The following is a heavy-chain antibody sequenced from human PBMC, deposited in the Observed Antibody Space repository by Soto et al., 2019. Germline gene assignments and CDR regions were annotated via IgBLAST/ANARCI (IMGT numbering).Heavy chain of an antibody. D-gene: IGHD5-18*01. CDR2: INPNSGGT. J-gene: IGHJ6*02. Sequence: GASVKVSCKASGYTFTGYYMHWVRQAPGQGLEWMGWINPNSGGTNYAQKFRGRVTMTRDTSISTAYMELSRLRSDDTAVYYCARGGGYPASYYGMDVWGQGTTVTVSS. V-gene: IGHV1-2*02. CDR3: ARGGGYPASYYGMDV. CDR1: GYTFTGYY.